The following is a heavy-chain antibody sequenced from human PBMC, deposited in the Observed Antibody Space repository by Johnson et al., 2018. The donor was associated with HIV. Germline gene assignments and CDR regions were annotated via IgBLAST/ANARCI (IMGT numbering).Heavy chain of an antibody. V-gene: IGHV3-9*01. CDR1: GFTFDDYA. CDR2: ISWNSGSI. J-gene: IGHJ3*02. Sequence: VQLVESGGGLVQPGGSLRLSCAASGFTFDDYAMHWVRQAPGKGLEWVSGISWNSGSIGYADSVKGRFTISRDNAKNSLYLQMNSLRAEDTAVYYCARPIARGASNIWGQGTMVTVSS. CDR3: ARPIARGASNI. D-gene: IGHD1-26*01.